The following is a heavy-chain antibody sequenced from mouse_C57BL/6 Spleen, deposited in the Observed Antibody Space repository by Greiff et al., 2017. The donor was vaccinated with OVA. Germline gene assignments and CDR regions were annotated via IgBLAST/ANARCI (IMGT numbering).Heavy chain of an antibody. CDR2: IYPSDSET. J-gene: IGHJ2*01. CDR1: GYTFTSYW. D-gene: IGHD2-4*01. Sequence: QVQLKQPGAELVRPGSSVKLSCKASGYTFTSYWMDWVKQRPGQGLEWIGNIYPSDSETHYNQKFKDKATLTVDKSSSTAYMQLSSLTSEDSAVYYCARGDDYEYWGQGTTLTVSS. V-gene: IGHV1-61*01. CDR3: ARGDDYEY.